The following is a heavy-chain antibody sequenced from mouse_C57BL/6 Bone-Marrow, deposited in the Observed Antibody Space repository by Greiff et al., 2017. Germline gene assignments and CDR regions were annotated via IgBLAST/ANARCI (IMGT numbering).Heavy chain of an antibody. V-gene: IGHV1-64*01. J-gene: IGHJ4*01. Sequence: QVQLQQPGAELVKPGASVKLSCKASGYTFTSYWMHWVKQRPGQGLEWIGMIHPNSGSTNYNEKFKSKATLTVDKSSSTAYMQRRSLTAEDSAVYYCARLGVYYGSSYDYAMDYWGQGTSVTVSS. CDR3: ARLGVYYGSSYDYAMDY. CDR1: GYTFTSYW. CDR2: IHPNSGST. D-gene: IGHD1-1*01.